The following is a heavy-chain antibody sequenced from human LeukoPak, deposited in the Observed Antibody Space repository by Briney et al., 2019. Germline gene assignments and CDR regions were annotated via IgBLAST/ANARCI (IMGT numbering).Heavy chain of an antibody. V-gene: IGHV3-33*06. CDR3: AKCGHYDFWSGYYAH. CDR2: IWYDGSNK. D-gene: IGHD3-3*01. Sequence: GGSLRLSCAASGFTFSSYGMHWVRQAPGKGLEWVAVIWYDGSNKYYADSVKGRFTISRDNSKNTLYLQVNSLRAEDSAVYYCAKCGHYDFWSGYYAHWGQGTLVTVSS. J-gene: IGHJ4*02. CDR1: GFTFSSYG.